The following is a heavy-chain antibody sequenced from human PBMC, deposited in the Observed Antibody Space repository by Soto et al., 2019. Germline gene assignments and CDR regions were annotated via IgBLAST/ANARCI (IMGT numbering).Heavy chain of an antibody. CDR2: ISAYNGNT. V-gene: IGHV1-18*01. CDR1: GYSFATSG. D-gene: IGHD3-22*01. CDR3: ARAGHYYDSSCYAN. Sequence: QVKLVQSGTEVKQPGASMKVSCKASGYSFATSGISWVRQAPGQGLEWMGWISAYNGNTNYDQKLQDRVTMTTDTSTSTAYLELRNLRSDDTAVYYCARAGHYYDSSCYANWGQGTLVTVSS. J-gene: IGHJ4*02.